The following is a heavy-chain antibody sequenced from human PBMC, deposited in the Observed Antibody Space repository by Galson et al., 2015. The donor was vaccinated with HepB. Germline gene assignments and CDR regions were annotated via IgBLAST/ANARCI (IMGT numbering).Heavy chain of an antibody. J-gene: IGHJ4*02. V-gene: IGHV3-33*08. CDR2: IWYDGSKK. Sequence: SLRLSCAASGFTFSNFGMHWVRQVPGKGLEWVAVIWYDGSKKYYVDSVKGRFTISRDNSKNTVYLQMNSPRAEDTAVYYCARDPYVWGSLDDEYYFDYWGQGTLVTVSS. D-gene: IGHD3-16*01. CDR3: ARDPYVWGSLDDEYYFDY. CDR1: GFTFSNFG.